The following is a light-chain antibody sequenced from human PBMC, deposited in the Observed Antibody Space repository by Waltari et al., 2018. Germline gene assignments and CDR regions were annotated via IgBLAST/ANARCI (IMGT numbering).Light chain of an antibody. Sequence: IALTQSPGTLSLSPGERATLSCRASQTVDSNSVAWYQQRPGQVPRLPIFAASSRATGIPDRFSASGSGTDFTLTISRLEPEDFAVYYCQQYDWSPPGYTFGQGTKLEIK. CDR3: QQYDWSPPGYT. CDR1: QTVDSNS. V-gene: IGKV3-20*01. CDR2: AAS. J-gene: IGKJ2*01.